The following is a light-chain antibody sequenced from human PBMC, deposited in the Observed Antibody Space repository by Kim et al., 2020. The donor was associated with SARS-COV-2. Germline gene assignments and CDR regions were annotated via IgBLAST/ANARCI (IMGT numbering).Light chain of an antibody. CDR2: AAS. Sequence: DIQMTQSPSSLSASVGDRVTITCRASQFIDTYLNWYQYKAGRAPKLLIYAASSLQGGVPSRFSGSGSGTDFTLTITTLQPEDVATYYCQQTFIIFEAFGGGTKLEI. V-gene: IGKV1-39*01. CDR3: QQTFIIFEA. CDR1: QFIDTY. J-gene: IGKJ4*01.